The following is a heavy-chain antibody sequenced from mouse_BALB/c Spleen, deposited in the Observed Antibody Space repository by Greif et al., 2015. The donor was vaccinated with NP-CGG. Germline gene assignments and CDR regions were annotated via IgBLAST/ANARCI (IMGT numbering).Heavy chain of an antibody. J-gene: IGHJ4*01. Sequence: EVKLVESGGGLVKPGGSLKLSCAASGFTFSSYAMSWVRQTPEKRLEWVATISSGGSYTYYPDSVKGRFTISRDNAKSTLYLQMSSLRSEDTAMYYCSRGAYDGYYPGAMDYWGQGTSVTVSS. CDR3: SRGAYDGYYPGAMDY. D-gene: IGHD2-3*01. CDR1: GFTFSSYA. CDR2: ISSGGSYT. V-gene: IGHV5-9-1*01.